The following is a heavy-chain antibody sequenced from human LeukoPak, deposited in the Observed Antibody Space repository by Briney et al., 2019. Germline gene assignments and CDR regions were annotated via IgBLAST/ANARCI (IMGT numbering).Heavy chain of an antibody. Sequence: SQTLSLTCAISGDSVSSNSAAWNWIRQSPSRGLEWLGRTCYRSKWYNDYALSVKSRITINPDTSKNQFSLQLNSVTPEDTAVYYCARNSAYSSDWYGDPKYNWFDPWGQGTLVTVSS. CDR1: GDSVSSNSAA. J-gene: IGHJ5*02. CDR3: ARNSAYSSDWYGDPKYNWFDP. CDR2: TCYRSKWYN. V-gene: IGHV6-1*01. D-gene: IGHD6-19*01.